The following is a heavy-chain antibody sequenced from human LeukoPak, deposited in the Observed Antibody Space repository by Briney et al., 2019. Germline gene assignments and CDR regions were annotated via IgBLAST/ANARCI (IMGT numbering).Heavy chain of an antibody. CDR1: GFTVSSNY. V-gene: IGHV3-53*01. D-gene: IGHD5-24*01. Sequence: PGGSLRLSCAASGFTVSSNYMSWVRQAPGKGLEWVSVIYISGSTYYADSVKGRFTISRDNSENTLYLQMNSLRAEDTAVYYCARGDGYNFWDYWGQGALVTVSS. CDR2: IYISGST. J-gene: IGHJ4*02. CDR3: ARGDGYNFWDY.